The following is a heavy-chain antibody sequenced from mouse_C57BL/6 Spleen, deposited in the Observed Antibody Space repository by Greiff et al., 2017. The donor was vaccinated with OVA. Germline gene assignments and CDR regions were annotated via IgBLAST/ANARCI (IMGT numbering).Heavy chain of an antibody. CDR2: ISYDGSN. CDR1: GYSITSGYY. V-gene: IGHV3-6*01. CDR3: AREGVPYWYFDV. J-gene: IGHJ1*03. Sequence: EVHLVESGPGLVKPSQSLSLTCSVTGYSITSGYYWNWIRQFPGNKLEWMGYISYDGSNNYNPSLKNRISITRDTSKNQFFLKLNSVTTEDTATYYCAREGVPYWYFDVWGTGTTVTVSS.